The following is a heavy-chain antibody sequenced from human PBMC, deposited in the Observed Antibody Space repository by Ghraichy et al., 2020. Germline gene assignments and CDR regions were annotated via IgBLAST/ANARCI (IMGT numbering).Heavy chain of an antibody. V-gene: IGHV3-30*02. J-gene: IGHJ1*01. CDR3: AKDDRFSREGYFQY. Sequence: LSLTCAASGFTFSSYGMHWVRQAPGKGLEWVTFIRYDGSDKYYADSVKGRFTISIDNSKNTLYLQMNSLRPEDTAVYYCAKDDRFSREGYFQYWGQGSLVTVSS. D-gene: IGHD3-22*01. CDR2: IRYDGSDK. CDR1: GFTFSSYG.